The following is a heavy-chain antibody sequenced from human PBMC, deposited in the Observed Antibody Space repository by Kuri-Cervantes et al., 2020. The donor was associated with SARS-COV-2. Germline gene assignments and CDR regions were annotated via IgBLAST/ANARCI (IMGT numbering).Heavy chain of an antibody. J-gene: IGHJ4*02. Sequence: GSLRLSCTVTGDPIETYYWSWIRQPPGKGLEWIGYVFSSKTNYNPSLKRRATTSIDSSKNPIFLDLTSVTSADTAVYYCARERVRFPWFGDRAPSFFDSWGQGTQVTVSS. CDR1: GDPIETYY. V-gene: IGHV4-59*01. CDR3: ARERVRFPWFGDRAPSFFDS. D-gene: IGHD3-10*01. CDR2: VFSSKT.